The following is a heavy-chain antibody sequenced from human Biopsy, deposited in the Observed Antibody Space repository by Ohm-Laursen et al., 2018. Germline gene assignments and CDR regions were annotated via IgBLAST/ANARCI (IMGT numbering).Heavy chain of an antibody. J-gene: IGHJ3*01. CDR2: IYNDVST. CDR3: ARGYAGLYEAFDF. CDR1: GASVSSGSYD. V-gene: IGHV4-61*01. Sequence: SDTLSLTCIVSGASVSSGSYDWSWIRQPPGKGLEWIGNIYNDVSTKYNPSLRSRVTISADKSPNQFSLKLRSVTAAGTAVYYCARGYAGLYEAFDFWGQGTVVTVAS. D-gene: IGHD5-18*01.